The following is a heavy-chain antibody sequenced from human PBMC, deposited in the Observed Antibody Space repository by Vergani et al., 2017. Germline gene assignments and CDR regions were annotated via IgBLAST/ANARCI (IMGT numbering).Heavy chain of an antibody. CDR3: ARETYYYDSSGYYNWYFDL. J-gene: IGHJ2*01. D-gene: IGHD3-22*01. Sequence: QVQLVESGGGLVKPGGSLRLSCAASGFTFSDYYMSWIRQPPGKGLEWIGYIYYSGSTNYNPSLKSRVTISVDTSKNQFSLKLSSVTAADTAVYYCARETYYYDSSGYYNWYFDLWGRGTLVTVSS. CDR2: IYYSGST. CDR1: GFTFSDYY. V-gene: IGHV4-59*01.